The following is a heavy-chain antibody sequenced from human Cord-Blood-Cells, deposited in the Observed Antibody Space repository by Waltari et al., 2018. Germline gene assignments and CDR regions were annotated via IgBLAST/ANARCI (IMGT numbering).Heavy chain of an antibody. CDR2: IIPIFGTA. D-gene: IGHD2-2*01. V-gene: IGHV1-69*14. Sequence: QVQLVQSGAEVKKPGSSVKVSCQAAGGTFSRYAISWVRQAPGQGLEWMGGIIPIFGTANYAQKFQGRVTITADKSTSTAYMELSSLRSEDTAVYYCARDSKPQDWFDPWGQGTLVTVSS. J-gene: IGHJ5*02. CDR3: ARDSKPQDWFDP. CDR1: GGTFSRYA.